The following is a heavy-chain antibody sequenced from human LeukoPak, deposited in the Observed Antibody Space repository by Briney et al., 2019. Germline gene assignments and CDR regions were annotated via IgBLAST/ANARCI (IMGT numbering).Heavy chain of an antibody. Sequence: GGSLRLSCAASGFTFSSYSMNWVRQAPGKGLEWISYISASGTITHYADSVEGRFTISRDNAKNSLYLQMNSLRAEDTAVYYCARDSGSYIVDYWGQGTLVTVSS. CDR1: GFTFSSYS. J-gene: IGHJ4*02. CDR3: ARDSGSYIVDY. CDR2: ISASGTIT. V-gene: IGHV3-48*04. D-gene: IGHD1-26*01.